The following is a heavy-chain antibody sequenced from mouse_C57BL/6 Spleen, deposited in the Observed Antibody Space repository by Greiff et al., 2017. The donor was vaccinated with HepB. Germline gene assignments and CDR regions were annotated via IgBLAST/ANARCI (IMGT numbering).Heavy chain of an antibody. Sequence: QVQLQQPGAELVKPGASVKLSCKASGYTFTSYWMHWVKQRPGQGLEWIGMIHPNSGSTNYNEKFKSKATLTVDKSSSTAYMQLSSLTSEDSAVYYCSSLYDYDNFDDWGQGTTLTVSS. D-gene: IGHD2-4*01. J-gene: IGHJ2*01. CDR3: SSLYDYDNFDD. CDR1: GYTFTSYW. CDR2: IHPNSGST. V-gene: IGHV1-64*01.